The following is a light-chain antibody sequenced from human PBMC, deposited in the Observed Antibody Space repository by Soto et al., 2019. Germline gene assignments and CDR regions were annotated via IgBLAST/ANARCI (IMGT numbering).Light chain of an antibody. CDR2: GTS. J-gene: IGKJ4*01. V-gene: IGKV3-20*01. Sequence: EIVLTQSPGTLSLSPGEGATLSCRASQTVGGNYLAWYQQKPGQAPRLLIYGTSNRATGIPDRFSGSGSGTDFSLSISRLEPEDFAVFYCQQNTTSPPTFGGGTKVEIK. CDR1: QTVGGNY. CDR3: QQNTTSPPT.